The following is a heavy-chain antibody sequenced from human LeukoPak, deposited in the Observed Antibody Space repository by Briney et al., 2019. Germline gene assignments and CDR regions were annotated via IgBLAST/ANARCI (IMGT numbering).Heavy chain of an antibody. CDR3: ASRPLAYGPPHYYGMDF. CDR1: GGSIGSGAYY. Sequence: SETLSLTCTVSGGSIGSGAYYWHWIRLPPGKGLEWIGYIYLCGTTSYKPSLKSRVTMSIDKSTNTFSLKLNSVTAADTAVYYCASRPLAYGPPHYYGMDFWGKGTTVTVSS. J-gene: IGHJ6*04. CDR2: IYLCGTT. V-gene: IGHV4-30-2*01. D-gene: IGHD4-17*01.